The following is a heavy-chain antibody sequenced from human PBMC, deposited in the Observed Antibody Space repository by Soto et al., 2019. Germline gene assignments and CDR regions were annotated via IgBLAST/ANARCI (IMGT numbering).Heavy chain of an antibody. CDR3: ARRPFEMATIAPFDY. Sequence: LGESLKISCKGSGYSFTSYWIGWVRQMPGKGLEWMGIIYPGDSDTRYSPSFQGQVTISADKSISTAYLQWSSLKASDTAMYYCARRPFEMATIAPFDYWGQGTLVTVS. J-gene: IGHJ4*02. CDR1: GYSFTSYW. V-gene: IGHV5-51*01. CDR2: IYPGDSDT. D-gene: IGHD5-12*01.